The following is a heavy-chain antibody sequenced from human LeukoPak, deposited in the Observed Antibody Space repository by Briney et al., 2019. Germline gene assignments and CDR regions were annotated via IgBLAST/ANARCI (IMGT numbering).Heavy chain of an antibody. J-gene: IGHJ4*02. V-gene: IGHV1-2*02. CDR3: ATVVGATITIDY. D-gene: IGHD1-26*01. Sequence: ASVKVSCKASGYTFTDYHMHWVRQAPGQGLEWMGCINLYSGGAHYAQKFQGRVTMTEDTSTDTAYMELSSLRSEDTAVYYCATVVGATITIDYWGQGTLVTVSS. CDR2: INLYSGGA. CDR1: GYTFTDYH.